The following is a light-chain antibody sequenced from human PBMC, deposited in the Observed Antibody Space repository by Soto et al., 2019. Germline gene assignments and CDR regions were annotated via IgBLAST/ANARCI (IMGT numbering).Light chain of an antibody. CDR1: SSDIGNYNL. CDR3: CSYAGSYTWV. V-gene: IGLV2-23*01. J-gene: IGLJ3*02. CDR2: EDS. Sequence: QSALTQPASVSGSPGQSITISCTGTSSDIGNYNLVSWYQQHPGKAPKLMIHEDSKRPSGVSNRFSGSKSGNTASLTISGLRTEDEAAYYCCSYAGSYTWVFGGVTKLTVL.